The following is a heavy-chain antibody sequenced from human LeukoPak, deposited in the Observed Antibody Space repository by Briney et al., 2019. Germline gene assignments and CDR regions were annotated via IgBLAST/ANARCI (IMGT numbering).Heavy chain of an antibody. CDR2: IKEDGSET. CDR1: GFPFRSYW. Sequence: PGRSLRLSCVASGFPFRSYWMSWVRQAPGRGLEWVANIKEDGSETFYVDSVKGRFTISRDTAKNSLFLQMNSLRADDTAVYYCARTYGSGSFDYWGQGALVTVSS. J-gene: IGHJ4*02. V-gene: IGHV3-7*05. D-gene: IGHD3-10*01. CDR3: ARTYGSGSFDY.